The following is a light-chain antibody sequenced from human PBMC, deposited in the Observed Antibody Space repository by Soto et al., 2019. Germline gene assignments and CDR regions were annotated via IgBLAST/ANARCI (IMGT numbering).Light chain of an antibody. J-gene: IGKJ3*01. CDR3: QQYGSSPFT. CDR1: QSVSSIF. CDR2: GVS. Sequence: EIELTQSPGTLSLSPGERATLSCRASQSVSSIFLAWYQQKPGQTPRLLIYGVSSRATGIPDRLSGSGSGTDFTLTISSMEPEDFSVYYCQQYGSSPFTFGPGTKVDIK. V-gene: IGKV3-20*01.